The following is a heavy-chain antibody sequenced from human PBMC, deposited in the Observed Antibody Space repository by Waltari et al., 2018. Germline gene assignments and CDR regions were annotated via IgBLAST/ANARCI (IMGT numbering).Heavy chain of an antibody. J-gene: IGHJ3*02. V-gene: IGHV4-59*08. CDR2: IYYSGST. D-gene: IGHD6-19*01. CDR1: GCPISSYF. CDR3: ASLYSSGWYDAFDI. Sequence: QVQLQESGPGLVKPSETLSLTCTDSGCPISSYFWSWIRQPPGKGLEWIGYIYYSGSTNYNPSLKSRVTISVDTSKNQFSLKLSSVTAADTAVYYCASLYSSGWYDAFDIWGQGTMVTVSS.